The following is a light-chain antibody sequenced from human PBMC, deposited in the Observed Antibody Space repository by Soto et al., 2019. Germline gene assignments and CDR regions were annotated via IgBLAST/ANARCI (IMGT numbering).Light chain of an antibody. CDR1: SSNIGSNY. J-gene: IGLJ1*01. CDR2: SNN. Sequence: QSVLTQPPSASGTPGQRVTISCSGSSSNIGSNYVYWYQQLPGTAPKLLIYSNNQRPSGVPDRFSGSKSGNTASLTISGLQAEDEADYYCCSYAGSYTYVFGTGTKVTVL. CDR3: CSYAGSYTYV. V-gene: IGLV1-47*02.